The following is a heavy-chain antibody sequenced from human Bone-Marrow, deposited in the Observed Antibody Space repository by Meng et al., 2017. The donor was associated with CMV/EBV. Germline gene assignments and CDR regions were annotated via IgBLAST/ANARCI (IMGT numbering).Heavy chain of an antibody. Sequence: SVKVSCKASGGTFSSYAITWVRQAPGQGLEWMGGIIPIFGIGKYAQKFQGRVTITTDESTTTAYMELSSLRSEDTAVYYCARSRWAPRGCAFDIWGQGTMVTVSS. CDR1: GGTFSSYA. V-gene: IGHV1-69*05. D-gene: IGHD5-24*01. CDR2: IIPIFGIG. CDR3: ARSRWAPRGCAFDI. J-gene: IGHJ3*02.